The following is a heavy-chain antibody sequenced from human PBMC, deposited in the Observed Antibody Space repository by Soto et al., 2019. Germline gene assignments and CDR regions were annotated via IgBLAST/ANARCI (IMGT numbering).Heavy chain of an antibody. Sequence: KPSETLSLTCTVSGGSISSYHWGWIRQPPGQGLEWIGYVFYTGTTRYNPSLSTRVTISVDTSKNVFSLKLSSVTAAGTAEYYCARLLYHDTSGLQYYYFDFWGQGTLVTVSS. CDR1: GGSISSYH. J-gene: IGHJ4*02. CDR2: VFYTGTT. CDR3: ARLLYHDTSGLQYYYFDF. D-gene: IGHD3-22*01. V-gene: IGHV4-59*01.